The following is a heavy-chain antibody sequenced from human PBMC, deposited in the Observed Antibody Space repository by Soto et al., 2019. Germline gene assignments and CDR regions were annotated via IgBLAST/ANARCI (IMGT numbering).Heavy chain of an antibody. CDR3: ARDHTARVAAADVYYYYGMDV. V-gene: IGHV4-31*03. J-gene: IGHJ6*02. Sequence: QVQLQESGPGLVKPSQTLSLTCTVSGGSISSGGYYWSWIRQHPGKGLEWIGYIYYSGSTYYNPSLKSRVTISVDTSKNQFSLKLSSVTAADTAVYYCARDHTARVAAADVYYYYGMDVWGQGTTVTVSS. CDR1: GGSISSGGYY. D-gene: IGHD6-13*01. CDR2: IYYSGST.